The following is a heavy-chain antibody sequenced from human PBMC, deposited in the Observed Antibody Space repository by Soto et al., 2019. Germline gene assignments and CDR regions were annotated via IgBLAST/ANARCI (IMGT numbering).Heavy chain of an antibody. D-gene: IGHD6-13*01. CDR3: ARIGWGAAGDFDY. Sequence: PSETLSLTCTVSGGSISSYYWSWIRQPPGKGLEWIGYIYYSGSTNYNPSLKSRVTISVDTSKNQFSLKLSSVTAADTAVYYCARIGWGAAGDFDYWGQGTLVTVSS. CDR2: IYYSGST. CDR1: GGSISSYY. V-gene: IGHV4-59*08. J-gene: IGHJ4*02.